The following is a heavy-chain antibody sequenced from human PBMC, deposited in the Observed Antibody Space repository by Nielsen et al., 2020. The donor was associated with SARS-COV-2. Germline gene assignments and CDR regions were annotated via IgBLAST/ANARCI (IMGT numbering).Heavy chain of an antibody. CDR1: GFTFSSYG. V-gene: IGHV3-30*18. CDR3: AKGSSGWNEF. CDR2: ISYDGSNK. Sequence: GGSLRLSCAASGFTFSSYGMHWVRQAPGKGLEWVAVISYDGSNKYYADSVKGRFTISRDNSKNTLYLQMNSLRAEDTAVYYCAKGSSGWNEFRGQGTLVTVSS. J-gene: IGHJ4*02. D-gene: IGHD6-19*01.